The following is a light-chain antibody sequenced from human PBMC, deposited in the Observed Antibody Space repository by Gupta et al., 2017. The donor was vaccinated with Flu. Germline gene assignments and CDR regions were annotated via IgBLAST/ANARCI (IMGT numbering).Light chain of an antibody. J-gene: IGKJ3*01. Sequence: DVVTITSRASHSIINYLKWYQQKPGETPKLLVYRASSLQSGVPSRFCGSGSWTDFTLTISSLQPEDCASYFCQQSYRTPLLTFGPGTRVDIK. CDR2: RAS. V-gene: IGKV1-39*01. CDR3: QQSYRTPLLT. CDR1: HSIINY.